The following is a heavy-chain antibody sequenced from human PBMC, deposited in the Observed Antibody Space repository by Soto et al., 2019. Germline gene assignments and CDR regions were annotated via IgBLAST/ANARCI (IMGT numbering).Heavy chain of an antibody. D-gene: IGHD6-13*01. CDR3: AREGTRIAAAGQYYYGMDV. CDR2: IIPIFGTA. CDR1: GGTFSSYA. Sequence: QVQLVQSGAEVKKPGSSVKVSCKASGGTFSSYAISWVRQAPGQGLEWMGGIIPIFGTANYAQKFQGRVTITADESTSTAYMERSSLRSEDTAVYYCAREGTRIAAAGQYYYGMDVWGQGTTVTVSS. V-gene: IGHV1-69*01. J-gene: IGHJ6*02.